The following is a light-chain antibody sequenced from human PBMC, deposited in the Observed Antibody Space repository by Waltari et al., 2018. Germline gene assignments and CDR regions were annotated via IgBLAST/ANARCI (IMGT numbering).Light chain of an antibody. V-gene: IGKV1D-16*01. CDR1: QGISRC. J-gene: IGKJ1*01. CDR3: QQYNSDDWT. CDR2: AAS. Sequence: DIQMTQSPSSLSASVGYRVTITCRASQGISRCLAWYQQKPGKAPELLIYAASSFQSGVPSRFSGSGSGTEFTLTISSLQPDDFATYYCQQYNSDDWTFGQGTKVEI.